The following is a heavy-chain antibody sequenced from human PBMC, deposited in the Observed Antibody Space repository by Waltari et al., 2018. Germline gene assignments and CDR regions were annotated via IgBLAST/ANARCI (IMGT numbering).Heavy chain of an antibody. CDR1: GIIVSANY. Sequence: EVQLVESGGGLIQPGGSLRLSCAASGIIVSANYMNWVRQAPGKGPQWVSVSYSAGTTYYADSVKCRFTISRDNTKNTVYLQMNNLKTEDTAVYYCARPGEGPSSHWGQGTLVTVSS. J-gene: IGHJ4*02. V-gene: IGHV3-53*01. D-gene: IGHD4-17*01. CDR3: ARPGEGPSSH. CDR2: SYSAGTT.